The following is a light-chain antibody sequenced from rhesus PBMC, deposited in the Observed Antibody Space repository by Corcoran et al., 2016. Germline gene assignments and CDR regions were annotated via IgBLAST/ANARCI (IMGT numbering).Light chain of an antibody. Sequence: EIVMTQSPATLSLSPGERATLSCRASQSVNNYVAWYQQKPDQAPRLLIYDASSRATDIPDRFSGSGSGTDFTLISSSLEPEDVGVYCCQHYSDWSSFDLGTKLEI. J-gene: IGKJ2*01. V-gene: IGKV3S9*01. CDR1: QSVNNY. CDR2: DAS. CDR3: QHYSDWSS.